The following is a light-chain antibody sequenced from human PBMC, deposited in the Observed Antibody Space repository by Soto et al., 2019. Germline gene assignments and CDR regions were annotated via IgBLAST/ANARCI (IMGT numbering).Light chain of an antibody. V-gene: IGLV1-47*01. J-gene: IGLJ2*01. CDR3: AAWDDSLSPHVV. Sequence: QSALTQPPSASGTPGQRVTISCSGSSSNIGSNYVYWYQQLPGTAPKLLIYRNNQRPSGVPDRFSGSKSGTSASLAISGLRSEDEADYYCAAWDDSLSPHVVFGGGT. CDR2: RNN. CDR1: SSNIGSNY.